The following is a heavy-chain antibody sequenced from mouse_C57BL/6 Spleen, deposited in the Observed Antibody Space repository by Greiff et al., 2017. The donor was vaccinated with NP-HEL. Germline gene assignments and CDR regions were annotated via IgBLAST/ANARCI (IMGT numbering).Heavy chain of an antibody. CDR2: IHPNSGST. CDR1: GYTFTSYW. J-gene: IGHJ3*01. V-gene: IGHV1-64*01. CDR3: ARRAQGGALAY. Sequence: QVQLQQPGAELVKPGASVKLSCKASGYTFTSYWMHWVKQRPGQGLEWIGMIHPNSGSTNYNEKFKSKATLTVDTSSSTAYMQLSSLTSEDSAVYYCARRAQGGALAYWGQGTLVTVSA. D-gene: IGHD3-2*02.